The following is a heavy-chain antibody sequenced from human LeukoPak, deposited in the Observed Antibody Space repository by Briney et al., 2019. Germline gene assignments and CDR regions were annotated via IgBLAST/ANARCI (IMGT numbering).Heavy chain of an antibody. V-gene: IGHV1-69*01. CDR2: IIPIFGTA. Sequence: SSVKVSCKASGGTFSSYAISWVRQAPGQGLEWMGGIIPIFGTANYAQKFQGRVTITADESTSTAYMELSSLGSEDAAVYYCARCHYGDYVHYFDYWGQGTLVTVSS. J-gene: IGHJ4*02. CDR1: GGTFSSYA. CDR3: ARCHYGDYVHYFDY. D-gene: IGHD4-17*01.